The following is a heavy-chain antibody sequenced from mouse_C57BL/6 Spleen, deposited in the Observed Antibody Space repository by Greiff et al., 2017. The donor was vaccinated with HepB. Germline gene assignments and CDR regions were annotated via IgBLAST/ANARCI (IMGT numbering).Heavy chain of an antibody. D-gene: IGHD4-1*01. V-gene: IGHV14-3*01. CDR3: ASTGKVDY. J-gene: IGHJ2*01. CDR2: IDPANGNT. Sequence: EVQLQESVAELVRPGASVKLSCTASGFNIKNTYMPWVKQRPEQGLEWIGRIDPANGNTKYAPKFQGKATITADTSSNTAYLQLSSLTSEDTAIYYCASTGKVDYWGQGTTRTVSS. CDR1: GFNIKNTY.